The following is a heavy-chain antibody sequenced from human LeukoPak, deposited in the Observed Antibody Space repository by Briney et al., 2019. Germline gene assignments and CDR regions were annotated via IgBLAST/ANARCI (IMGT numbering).Heavy chain of an antibody. CDR2: ISWNSGSI. Sequence: GRSLRLSCAASGFTFDDYAMHWVRQAPGKGLEWVSGISWNSGSIGYADSVKGRFTISRDNAKNSLYLQMNSLRAEDMALYYCAKAGRGAQLREWYFDLWGRGTLVTVSS. V-gene: IGHV3-9*03. J-gene: IGHJ2*01. CDR1: GFTFDDYA. D-gene: IGHD2-2*01. CDR3: AKAGRGAQLREWYFDL.